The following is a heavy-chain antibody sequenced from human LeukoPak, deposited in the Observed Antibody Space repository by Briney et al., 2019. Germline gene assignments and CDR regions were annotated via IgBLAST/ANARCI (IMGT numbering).Heavy chain of an antibody. CDR1: GGSISDYY. J-gene: IGHJ5*02. D-gene: IGHD3-16*02. Sequence: SETLSLTCTVSGGSISDYYWNWIRQPAGKGLEWIGRIYSSGITNYNPSLKSRVSMSVDTSNSHFSLKLSSVTAADTAVYYCARLALTFGGVIVTYNWFDPWGQGTLVTVSS. V-gene: IGHV4-4*07. CDR3: ARLALTFGGVIVTYNWFDP. CDR2: IYSSGIT.